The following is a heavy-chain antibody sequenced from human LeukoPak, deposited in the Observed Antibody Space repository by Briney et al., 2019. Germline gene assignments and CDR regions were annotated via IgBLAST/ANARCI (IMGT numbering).Heavy chain of an antibody. D-gene: IGHD3-22*01. J-gene: IGHJ4*02. V-gene: IGHV3-48*01. CDR3: ARETYYYDSSGYYYPSGFDY. Sequence: AGGSLRLSCATSGFIFNKYGMSWVRQAPGKGLEWVSYISSGSRTIYYADSVKGRFTISRDNAKNSLYLQMNSLRAEDTAVYYCARETYYYDSSGYYYPSGFDYWGQGTLVTVSS. CDR2: ISSGSRTI. CDR1: GFIFNKYG.